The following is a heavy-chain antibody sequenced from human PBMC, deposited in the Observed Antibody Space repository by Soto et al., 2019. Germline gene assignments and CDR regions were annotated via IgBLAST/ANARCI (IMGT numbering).Heavy chain of an antibody. CDR2: ISGSGVTT. J-gene: IGHJ6*03. Sequence: GGSLRLSCAVSGFTFSSYAMSWVRQAPGKGLEWVSAISGSGVTTYYADSVKGRFTISRDNSKNTLYVQMNSLRAEDTAVYYCAKEYYYYMDVWGKGTTVTVSS. V-gene: IGHV3-23*01. CDR3: AKEYYYYMDV. CDR1: GFTFSSYA.